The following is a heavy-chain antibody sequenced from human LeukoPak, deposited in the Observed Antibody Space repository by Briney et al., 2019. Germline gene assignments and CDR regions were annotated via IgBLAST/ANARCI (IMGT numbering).Heavy chain of an antibody. V-gene: IGHV4-39*01. CDR2: IYYSGST. D-gene: IGHD2/OR15-2a*01. Sequence: WFRQAPGKGLEWIGSIYYSGSTYYNPSLKSRLTISVDTSKNQFSLNLSSVTAADTAVYYCARGPTRANSSDYWGQGTLVTVSS. J-gene: IGHJ4*02. CDR3: ARGPTRANSSDY.